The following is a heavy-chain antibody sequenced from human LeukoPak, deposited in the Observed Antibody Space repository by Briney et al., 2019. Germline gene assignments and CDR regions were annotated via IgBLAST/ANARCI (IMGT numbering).Heavy chain of an antibody. D-gene: IGHD3-22*01. CDR2: INGYTANT. CDR1: GGSFTDYF. Sequence: SETLSLTCAVFGGSFTDYFWTWIRQSPGKGLEWIGEINGYTANTNYNPSLNSRVSISLEKSKNQFSLELRSVTAADTAVYYCARGRIAKIVVVHSFHYGMDVWGQGTTVTVSS. CDR3: ARGRIAKIVVVHSFHYGMDV. J-gene: IGHJ6*02. V-gene: IGHV4-34*01.